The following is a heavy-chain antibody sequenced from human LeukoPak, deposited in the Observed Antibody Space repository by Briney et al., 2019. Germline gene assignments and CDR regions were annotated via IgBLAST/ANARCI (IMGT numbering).Heavy chain of an antibody. V-gene: IGHV3-23*01. D-gene: IGHD3-10*01. CDR1: GFTFSSYA. J-gene: IGHJ5*02. Sequence: GGSLRLSCAASGFTFSSYAMSWVRQAPGKGLEWVSAISGSGGSTYYADSVKGRFTISRDNSKNTLYLQMNSLRAEDTAVYYCAKDRALTMVRGVIKNWFDPWGQGTLVTVSS. CDR2: ISGSGGST. CDR3: AKDRALTMVRGVIKNWFDP.